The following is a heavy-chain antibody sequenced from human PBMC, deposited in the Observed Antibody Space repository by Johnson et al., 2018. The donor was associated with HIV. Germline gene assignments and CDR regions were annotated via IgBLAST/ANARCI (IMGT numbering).Heavy chain of an antibody. CDR3: ARDRPSGCPDSFDI. V-gene: IGHV3-30*02. Sequence: QMQLVESGGGVVQPGGSLRLSCAASGFTFSSYGMHWVRQAPGKGLEWVAFIRYDGSNKYYADSVKGRFTISRDNSKNTLYLQINSLRPEDTAVYLCARDRPSGCPDSFDICGQGTMVTVSS. CDR1: GFTFSSYG. CDR2: IRYDGSNK. D-gene: IGHD6-19*01. J-gene: IGHJ3*02.